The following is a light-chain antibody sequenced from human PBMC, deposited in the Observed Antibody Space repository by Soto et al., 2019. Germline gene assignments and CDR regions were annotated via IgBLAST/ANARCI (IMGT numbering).Light chain of an antibody. CDR1: SSDIGGYNY. V-gene: IGLV2-8*01. J-gene: IGLJ2*01. CDR3: SSRAGSNNFVV. Sequence: QSALTQPPSASGSPGQSVTISCTGTSSDIGGYNYVSWYQQLPGKAPKLMIYELSKRPSGVPDRFSGSKSGNTASLTVSGLQAEDEAAYYCSSRAGSNNFVVFGGGTKVTVL. CDR2: ELS.